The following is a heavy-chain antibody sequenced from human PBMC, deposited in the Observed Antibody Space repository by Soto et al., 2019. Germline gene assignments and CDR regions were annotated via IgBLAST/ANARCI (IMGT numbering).Heavy chain of an antibody. D-gene: IGHD2-15*01. CDR3: AKAVEAATFAY. V-gene: IGHV3-23*01. CDR2: ISGSGGST. Sequence: GGSLRLSCAASGFTFSSYAMSWVRQAPGKGLEWVSAISGSGGSTYYADSVKGRFTISRDNSKNTLYLQMSSLRAEDTAVYYCAKAVEAATFAYSGQGTLVTVSS. J-gene: IGHJ4*02. CDR1: GFTFSSYA.